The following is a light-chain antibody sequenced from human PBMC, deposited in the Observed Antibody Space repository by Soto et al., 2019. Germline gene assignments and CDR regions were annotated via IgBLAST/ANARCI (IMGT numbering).Light chain of an antibody. CDR3: QQYGSSPPIT. V-gene: IGKV3-20*01. CDR1: QSISGNY. CDR2: GAS. J-gene: IGKJ5*01. Sequence: EVVWTHDPSTLSLSPVEGGALSCRASQSISGNYLAWYQQKPGQAPRLLIYGASTRATDVPDRFSGSGSGADSTLTISRLEPEDFAVYYCQQYGSSPPITFGQGTRLEIK.